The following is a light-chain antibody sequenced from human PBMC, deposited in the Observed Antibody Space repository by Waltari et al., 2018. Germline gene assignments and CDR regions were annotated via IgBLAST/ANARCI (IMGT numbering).Light chain of an antibody. Sequence: DIVMTQSPDSLAVSLGERATINCKSSQIILYSSNNKNYLAWYQQKPGQPPKLLIYWASTRESGVPDRFSGSGSGTDFTLTISSLQAEDVAVYYCQQYYSIPYSFCEGAKLEIK. CDR2: WAS. V-gene: IGKV4-1*01. J-gene: IGKJ2*01. CDR3: QQYYSIPYS. CDR1: QIILYSSNNKNY.